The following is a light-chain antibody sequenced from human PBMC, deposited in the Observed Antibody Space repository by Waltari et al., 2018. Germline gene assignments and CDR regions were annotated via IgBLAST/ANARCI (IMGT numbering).Light chain of an antibody. V-gene: IGKV3-11*01. CDR1: QSVSSQ. Sequence: EIVLTQSPATLSLSPGERATLSCRASQSVSSQLAWYQQKPGQAPRLLIYDASDRATGIPGRFSGNGSGTDFTLTISSLEPEDFAVYYCQQRSDWPCTFGQGTRVEIK. J-gene: IGKJ1*01. CDR2: DAS. CDR3: QQRSDWPCT.